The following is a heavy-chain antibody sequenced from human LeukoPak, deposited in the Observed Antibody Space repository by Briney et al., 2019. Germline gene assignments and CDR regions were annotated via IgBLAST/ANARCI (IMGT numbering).Heavy chain of an antibody. CDR1: EFSFSSYA. Sequence: GGSLRLSCAASEFSFSSYAMSWVRQAPGKGLEWVSAISGSGGSTYYADSVKGRFTISRDNSKNTLYLQMNNLRAEDTAVYYCAKDVGSYYYDSSGYFEYWGQGTLVTVSS. D-gene: IGHD3-22*01. CDR3: AKDVGSYYYDSSGYFEY. J-gene: IGHJ4*02. V-gene: IGHV3-23*01. CDR2: ISGSGGST.